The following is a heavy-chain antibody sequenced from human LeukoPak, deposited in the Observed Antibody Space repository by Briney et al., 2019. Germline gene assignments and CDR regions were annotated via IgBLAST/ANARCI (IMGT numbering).Heavy chain of an antibody. J-gene: IGHJ4*02. CDR2: IYTSGST. V-gene: IGHV4-61*02. CDR1: GGSISSGSYY. D-gene: IGHD6-19*01. CDR3: ARRRTRPGSSGWYWGGYFDY. Sequence: SETLSLTCTVSGGSISSGSYYWSWIRQPAGKGLEWIGRIYTSGSTNYNPSLKSRVTISVDTSKNQFSLKLSSVTAADTAVYYCARRRTRPGSSGWYWGGYFDYWGQGTLVTVSS.